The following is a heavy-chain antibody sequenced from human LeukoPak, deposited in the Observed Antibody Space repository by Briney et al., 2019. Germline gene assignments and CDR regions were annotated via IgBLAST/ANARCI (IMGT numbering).Heavy chain of an antibody. CDR3: ARGSISDVLLWFGDCRHEDPYGMDV. V-gene: IGHV4-59*08. CDR1: GGSISSYY. J-gene: IGHJ6*02. CDR2: IYYSGST. D-gene: IGHD3-10*01. Sequence: SETLSLTCTVSGGSISSYYWSWIRQPPRKGLEWIGYIYYSGSTNYNPSLKSRVTISVDTSKNQFSLKLSSVTAADTAVYYCARGSISDVLLWFGDCRHEDPYGMDVWGQGTTVTVSS.